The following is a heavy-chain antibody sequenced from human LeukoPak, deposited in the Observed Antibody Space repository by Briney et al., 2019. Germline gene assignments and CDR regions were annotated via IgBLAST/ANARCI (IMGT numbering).Heavy chain of an antibody. D-gene: IGHD4-23*01. CDR3: VKGVVAWELDGY. V-gene: IGHV3-64D*09. CDR2: ISSSGGST. J-gene: IGHJ4*02. Sequence: PGGSLRLSCSASGFTFSDYTMHRVRQAPGKGLDYVSGISSSGGSTYYADSVKGRFTISRDNSKNTLYLQMSSLRAEDTALYYCVKGVVAWELDGYWGQGTLVTVSS. CDR1: GFTFSDYT.